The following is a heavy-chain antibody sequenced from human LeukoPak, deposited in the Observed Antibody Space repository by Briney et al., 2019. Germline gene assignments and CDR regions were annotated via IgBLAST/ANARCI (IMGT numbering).Heavy chain of an antibody. D-gene: IGHD1-26*01. Sequence: GGSLRLSCAASGVTFSDHWMTWVRQTPGKGLEWVAHINQDGSEKHFVDSVEGRFTICRDNDNNSMSLQMNKLRVEDTAVYYCARGATGTYWDWFDPWGQGTLVTVSS. CDR3: ARGATGTYWDWFDP. J-gene: IGHJ5*02. CDR1: GVTFSDHW. CDR2: INQDGSEK. V-gene: IGHV3-7*01.